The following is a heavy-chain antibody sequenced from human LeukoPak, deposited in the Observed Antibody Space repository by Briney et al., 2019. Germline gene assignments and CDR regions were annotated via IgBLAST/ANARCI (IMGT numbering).Heavy chain of an antibody. CDR3: ARNLLDYYDSSESSDSGGYYFDY. CDR2: MNPNSGNT. V-gene: IGHV1-8*03. CDR1: GYTFTIYD. D-gene: IGHD3-22*01. J-gene: IGHJ4*02. Sequence: ASVTVSCKASGYTFTIYDINWVRQATGQGLEWMGWMNPNSGNTGYAQKFQGRVTITRNTSISTAYMELSSLRSEDTAVYYCARNLLDYYDSSESSDSGGYYFDYWGQGTLVTVSS.